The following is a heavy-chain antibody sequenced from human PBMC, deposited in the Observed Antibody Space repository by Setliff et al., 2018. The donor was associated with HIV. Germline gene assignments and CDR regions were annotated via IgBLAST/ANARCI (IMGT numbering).Heavy chain of an antibody. V-gene: IGHV4-59*01. CDR1: GGSISSYY. J-gene: IGHJ3*02. Sequence: PSETLSLTCTVSGGSISSYYWSWIRQPPGKGLEWIGYIYYSGSTNYNPSLKSRVTISVDTSKNQFSLKLGSVTAADTAVYYCARDRKSLGYNFWSGFRPDAAFDIWGQGTMVTVSS. CDR3: ARDRKSLGYNFWSGFRPDAAFDI. D-gene: IGHD3-3*01. CDR2: IYYSGST.